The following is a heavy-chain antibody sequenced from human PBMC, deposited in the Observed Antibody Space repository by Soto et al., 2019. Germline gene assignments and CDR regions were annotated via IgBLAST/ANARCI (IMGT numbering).Heavy chain of an antibody. CDR1: GYTFTGYY. J-gene: IGHJ3*01. CDR2: INPNSGGT. CDR3: ARASSQILYCCGSKPRFSAFDC. Sequence: ASVKVSCKASGYTFTGYYMHWVRQAPGQGLEWMGWINPNSGGTNYAQKFQGWVTMTRDTSISTAYMELSRLRSDDTAVYYCARASSQILYCCGSKPRFSAFDCCGQRTMVTVSS. D-gene: IGHD6-19*01. V-gene: IGHV1-2*04.